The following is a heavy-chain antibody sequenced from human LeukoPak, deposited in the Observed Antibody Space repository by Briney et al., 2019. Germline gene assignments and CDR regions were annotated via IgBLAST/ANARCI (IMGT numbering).Heavy chain of an antibody. CDR2: IRYDGSNK. J-gene: IGHJ4*02. V-gene: IGHV3-30*02. Sequence: GGSLRLSCAASRFTFSSYGMHWVRQAPGKGLEWVAFIRYDGSNKYYADSVKGRFTISRDNSKNTLYLQMNSLRAEDTAVYYCAKGLRYFDWLLHWGQGTLVTVSS. CDR1: RFTFSSYG. D-gene: IGHD3-9*01. CDR3: AKGLRYFDWLLH.